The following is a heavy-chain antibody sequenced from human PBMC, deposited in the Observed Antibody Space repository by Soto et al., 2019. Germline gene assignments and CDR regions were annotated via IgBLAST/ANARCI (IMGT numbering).Heavy chain of an antibody. CDR1: GFSFSNYG. V-gene: IGHV3-30*18. J-gene: IGHJ4*02. CDR2: ISYDGSNK. CDR3: AKDILSSGWSYHDY. D-gene: IGHD6-19*01. Sequence: HPGGSLRLSCVASGFSFSNYGMHWVRQAPGKGLEWVAVISYDGSNKNYADSVKGRFTISRDNSKNTMYLQMDSLRAEDTAVYYCAKDILSSGWSYHDYWGQGTLVTVSS.